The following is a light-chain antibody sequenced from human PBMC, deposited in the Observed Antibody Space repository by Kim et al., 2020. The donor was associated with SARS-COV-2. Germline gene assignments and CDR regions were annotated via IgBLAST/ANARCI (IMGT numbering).Light chain of an antibody. V-gene: IGKV3-20*01. CDR2: GAS. Sequence: EIVLTQSPGTLSLSPGDRATLSCRASQSVDSNYLAWYQQKPGQAPRLLIDGASSRAAGIPASFTGSGSATDFTLTISRLEPEDFAVYFCQQYGGSPPLTFGGGTKVDIK. CDR3: QQYGGSPPLT. CDR1: QSVDSNY. J-gene: IGKJ4*01.